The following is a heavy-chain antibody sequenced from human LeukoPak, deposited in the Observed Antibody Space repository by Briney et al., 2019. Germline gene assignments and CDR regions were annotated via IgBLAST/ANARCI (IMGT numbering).Heavy chain of an antibody. CDR2: IKGSGSCA. D-gene: IGHD4-17*01. CDR3: GRDPNGDYIGAFEF. CDR1: DFTFANYA. J-gene: IGHJ3*01. V-gene: IGHV3-23*01. Sequence: GGSLRLSCVGSDFTFANYAMTWVRLTPGKGLEWVSSIKGSGSCAMYADSVSGRFTTSRDNSRNTIFLQMTSLRAEDTAIYYCGRDPNGDYIGAFEFWGLGTLVSVSS.